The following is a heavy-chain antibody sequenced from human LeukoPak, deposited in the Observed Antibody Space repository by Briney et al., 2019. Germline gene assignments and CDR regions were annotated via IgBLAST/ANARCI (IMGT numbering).Heavy chain of an antibody. CDR1: GYTFTSYG. Sequence: ASVKVSCKASGYTFTSYGISWVRQAPGQGLEWMGWISTYNGNTNYAQKLQGRVTMTTDTSTSTAYMELRSMRSDDTAVYYCARVGTYDYFWGSYRYRSDAFDIWGQGTMVTVSS. D-gene: IGHD3-16*02. V-gene: IGHV1-18*01. J-gene: IGHJ3*02. CDR3: ARVGTYDYFWGSYRYRSDAFDI. CDR2: ISTYNGNT.